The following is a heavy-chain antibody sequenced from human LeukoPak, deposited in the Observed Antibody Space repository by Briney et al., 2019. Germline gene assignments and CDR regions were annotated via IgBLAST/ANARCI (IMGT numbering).Heavy chain of an antibody. Sequence: SETLSLTCAVYGGSFSGYYWSWIRQPPGKGLEWIGEINHSGSTNYNPSLKSRVTISVDTSKNQFSLKLSSVTAADTAVYCCARGVGGSYYIRWGQGTLVTVSS. J-gene: IGHJ4*02. CDR2: INHSGST. CDR1: GGSFSGYY. V-gene: IGHV4-34*01. D-gene: IGHD1-26*01. CDR3: ARGVGGSYYIR.